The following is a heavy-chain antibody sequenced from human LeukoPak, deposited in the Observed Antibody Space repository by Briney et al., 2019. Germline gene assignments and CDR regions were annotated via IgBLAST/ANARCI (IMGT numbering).Heavy chain of an antibody. CDR2: IYTSGST. CDR1: GGSISSYY. V-gene: IGHV4-4*07. CDR3: AGRGITIFGVVYSEFWFDP. D-gene: IGHD3-3*01. J-gene: IGHJ5*02. Sequence: SETLSLTCTVSGGSISSYYWSWIRQPAGKGLEWIGRIYTSGSTNYNPSLKSRVTMSVDTSKNQFSLKLSSVTAADTAVYYCAGRGITIFGVVYSEFWFDPWGQGTLVTVSS.